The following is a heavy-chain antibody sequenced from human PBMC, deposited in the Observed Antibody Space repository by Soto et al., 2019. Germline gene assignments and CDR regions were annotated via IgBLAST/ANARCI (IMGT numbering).Heavy chain of an antibody. CDR1: GYSFTNYW. V-gene: IGHV5-51*01. CDR3: ARRYYYGSGSYLNNFYGMDV. CDR2: IYPSDSTT. Sequence: GPSVKITCNGSGYSFTNYWIAWVRQMPGKGLEYMGIIYPSDSTTRYSPSFQGQVTISADKSISTAYLQWSSLKASDTAMYYCARRYYYGSGSYLNNFYGMDVWGQGTTVTVSS. J-gene: IGHJ6*02. D-gene: IGHD3-10*01.